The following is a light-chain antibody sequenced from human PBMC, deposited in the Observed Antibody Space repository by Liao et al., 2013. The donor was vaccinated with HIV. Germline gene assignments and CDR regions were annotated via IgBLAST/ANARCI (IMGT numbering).Light chain of an antibody. CDR2: YNS. CDR1: NIGSKS. CDR3: QAWDSGTGV. Sequence: SYVLTQPPSVSVAPGKTARVTCGGNNIGSKSVHWYQQKPGQAPVLVIYYNSDRPSGIPERFSGSNSGNTATLTISGAQAMDEADYYCQAWDSGTGVFGTGTKVTV. V-gene: IGLV3-21*01. J-gene: IGLJ1*01.